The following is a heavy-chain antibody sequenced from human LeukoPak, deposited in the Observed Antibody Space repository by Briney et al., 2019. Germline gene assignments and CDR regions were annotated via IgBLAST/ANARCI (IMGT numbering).Heavy chain of an antibody. D-gene: IGHD4-11*01. Sequence: PGGSLRLSCAASGFTFSSCGMHWVRQAPGKGLEWVAVISYDGSNKYYAGSVKGRFTISRDNSKSTLYLQMNSLRAEDTADYYCARVRPGSNYVDFDYWGQGTLVTVSS. CDR2: ISYDGSNK. CDR1: GFTFSSCG. J-gene: IGHJ4*02. CDR3: ARVRPGSNYVDFDY. V-gene: IGHV3-33*05.